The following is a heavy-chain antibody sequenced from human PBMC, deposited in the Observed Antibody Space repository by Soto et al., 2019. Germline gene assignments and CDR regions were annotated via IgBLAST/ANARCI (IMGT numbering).Heavy chain of an antibody. Sequence: VQLVESGGGVVQPGKSVRLSCAASGFTFRNYGMHWVRQAPGKGLEWVAVIWYDGSDKYYVDSVKGRFTISRDNSKNTLYLRMNSLRAEDTAVYYCARGGPNGSHFDYWGQGTLDRLL. J-gene: IGHJ4*02. CDR2: IWYDGSDK. CDR3: ARGGPNGSHFDY. D-gene: IGHD1-1*01. V-gene: IGHV3-33*01. CDR1: GFTFRNYG.